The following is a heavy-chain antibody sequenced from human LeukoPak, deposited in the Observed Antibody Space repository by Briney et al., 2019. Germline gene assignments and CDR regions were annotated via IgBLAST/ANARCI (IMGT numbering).Heavy chain of an antibody. CDR1: GYTFSDYY. D-gene: IGHD3-10*01. V-gene: IGHV1-2*02. J-gene: IGHJ6*02. CDR3: AREIRFNSYYGMDA. Sequence: ASLGLSCKSSGYTFSDYYIHWVRQAPGQGLEWMGWINPKSGGTNFAQKFQDRVTMTRDTSITTGYMELSGLTSDDTAVYYCAREIRFNSYYGMDAWGQGTTVTVSS. CDR2: INPKSGGT.